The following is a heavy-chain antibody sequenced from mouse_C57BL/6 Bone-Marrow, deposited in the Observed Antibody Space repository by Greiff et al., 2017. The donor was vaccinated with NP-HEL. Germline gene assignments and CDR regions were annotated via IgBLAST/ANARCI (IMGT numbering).Heavy chain of an antibody. Sequence: QVQLKQPGAELVRPGTSVKLSCKASGYTFTSYWMHWVKQRPGQGLEWIGVIDPSDSYTNYNQKFKGKATLTVDTSSSTAYMQLSSLTSEDSAVYYCALYGSDYYAMDYWGQGTSVTVSS. CDR3: ALYGSDYYAMDY. J-gene: IGHJ4*01. V-gene: IGHV1-59*01. CDR1: GYTFTSYW. CDR2: IDPSDSYT. D-gene: IGHD1-1*01.